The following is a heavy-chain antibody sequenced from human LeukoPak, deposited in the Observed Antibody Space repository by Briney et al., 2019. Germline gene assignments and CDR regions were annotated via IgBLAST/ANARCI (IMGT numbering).Heavy chain of an antibody. Sequence: GGSLRLSCSASGFTFNNYAMYWVRQAPGRELEYVSITHGNGGNTDYAESVKGRFTISRDYSKNTLYLQLSSLRIEDTAVYYCVRDNYGMDVWGQGTTVTVSS. D-gene: IGHD5-24*01. CDR2: THGNGGNT. CDR1: GFTFNNYA. CDR3: VRDNYGMDV. V-gene: IGHV3-64D*06. J-gene: IGHJ6*02.